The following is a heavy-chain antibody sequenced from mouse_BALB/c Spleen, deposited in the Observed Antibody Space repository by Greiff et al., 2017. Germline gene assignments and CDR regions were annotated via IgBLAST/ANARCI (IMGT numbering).Heavy chain of an antibody. Sequence: VQLQHSGAELVKPGASVKLSCTASGFNIKDTYMHWVKQRPEQGLEWIGRIDPANGNTKYDPKFQGKATITADTSSNTAYLQLSSLTSEDTAVYYCARRAMNPYYYAMDYWGQGTSVTVSS. CDR1: GFNIKDTY. J-gene: IGHJ4*01. CDR3: ARRAMNPYYYAMDY. CDR2: IDPANGNT. D-gene: IGHD3-1*01. V-gene: IGHV14-3*02.